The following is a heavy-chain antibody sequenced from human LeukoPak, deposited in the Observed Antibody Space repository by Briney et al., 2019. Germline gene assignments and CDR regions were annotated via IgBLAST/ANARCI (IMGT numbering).Heavy chain of an antibody. J-gene: IGHJ5*02. CDR3: ARDMWYSIAGAGHWFDP. V-gene: IGHV4-4*07. CDR2: IYTSGST. Sequence: ASETLSLTASLSGCSNHKYNWGWLRQPAGKGLEWIGRIYTSGSTNYNPSLKSRVTMSVDTSKNQSSLKLSSLTAADTAVYYCARDMWYSIAGAGHWFDPWGQGTLVTVSS. CDR1: GCSNHKYN. D-gene: IGHD6-13*01.